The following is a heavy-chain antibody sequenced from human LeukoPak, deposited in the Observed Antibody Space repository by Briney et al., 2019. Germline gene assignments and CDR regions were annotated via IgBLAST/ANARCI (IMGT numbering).Heavy chain of an antibody. J-gene: IGHJ6*03. D-gene: IGHD2-2*02. Sequence: PGGSLRLSCAASGFTFSSYGMHWVRQAPGKGLEWVAFIRYDGTDKYYADSVKGRFTLSRDNSKNTLYLQMNSLRAEDTAVYYCAKGYCSSTSCYTGYYFYMDVWGKGTTVTVSS. CDR2: IRYDGTDK. CDR1: GFTFSSYG. V-gene: IGHV3-30*02. CDR3: AKGYCSSTSCYTGYYFYMDV.